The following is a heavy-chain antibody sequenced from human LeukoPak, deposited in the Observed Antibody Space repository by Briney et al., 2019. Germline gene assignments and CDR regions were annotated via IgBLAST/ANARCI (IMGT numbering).Heavy chain of an antibody. J-gene: IGHJ5*01. CDR3: ARGKLPSISMVRGVRHTSWFDS. V-gene: IGHV4-59*01. D-gene: IGHD3-10*01. CDR1: GGSFSGYY. Sequence: SETLSLTCAVYGGSFSGYYWSWIRQPPGKGLEWIGYINYSGSTNYNPSLKSRVTISVDTTKNQFSLKLSSVTAADTAVYYCARGKLPSISMVRGVRHTSWFDSWGQGILVTVSS. CDR2: INYSGST.